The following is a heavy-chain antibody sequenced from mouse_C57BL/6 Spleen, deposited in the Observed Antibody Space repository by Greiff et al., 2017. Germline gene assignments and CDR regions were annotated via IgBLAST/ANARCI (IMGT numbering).Heavy chain of an antibody. CDR3: ARGDYYGGYAMDY. D-gene: IGHD1-1*02. Sequence: QVQLQQPGAELVKPGASVKMSCKASGYTFTSYWITWVKQRPGQGLEWIGDIYPGSGSTNYNEKFKSKATLTVDTSSSTAYMQLSSLTSEDSAVYYCARGDYYGGYAMDYWGQGTSVTVS. CDR2: IYPGSGST. CDR1: GYTFTSYW. J-gene: IGHJ4*01. V-gene: IGHV1-55*01.